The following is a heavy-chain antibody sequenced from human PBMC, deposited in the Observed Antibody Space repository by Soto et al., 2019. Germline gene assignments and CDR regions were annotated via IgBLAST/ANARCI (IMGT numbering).Heavy chain of an antibody. V-gene: IGHV4-31*03. CDR1: GGSISSGGYY. D-gene: IGHD3-3*01. J-gene: IGHJ5*02. CDR3: ARDPDPPRYYDFWSGYYDLGNPFDP. CDR2: IYYSGST. Sequence: PSETLSLTCTVSGGSISSGGYYWSWIRQHPGKGLEWIGYIYYSGSTYYNPSLKSRVTISVDTSKNQFSLKLSSVTAADTAVYYCARDPDPPRYYDFWSGYYDLGNPFDPWGQGTLVTVSS.